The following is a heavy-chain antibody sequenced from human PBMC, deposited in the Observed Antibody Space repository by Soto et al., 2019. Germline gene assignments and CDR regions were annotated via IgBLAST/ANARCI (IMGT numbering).Heavy chain of an antibody. D-gene: IGHD5-12*01. J-gene: IGHJ6*02. CDR3: ARRDGYNSYYYYYGMDV. CDR1: GYTFTSYA. CDR2: INAGNGNT. Sequence: ASVKVSCKASGYTFTSYAMHWVRQAPGQRLEWMGWINAGNGNTKYSQKFQGRVTITRDTSASTAYTELSSLRSEDTAVYYCARRDGYNSYYYYYGMDVWGQGTTVTVSS. V-gene: IGHV1-3*01.